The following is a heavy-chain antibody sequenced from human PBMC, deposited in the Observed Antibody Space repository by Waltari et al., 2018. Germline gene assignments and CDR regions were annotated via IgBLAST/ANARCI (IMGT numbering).Heavy chain of an antibody. V-gene: IGHV1-2*06. CDR3: ASRLAVAGPIDY. Sequence: QVQLVQSGAEVKKPGASVKVSCKASGYTFNGYYLPRVRQAPGQGLEWMGRINPNSGGTNYAQKFQGRVTMTRDTSISTAYMELSRLRSDDTAVYYCASRLAVAGPIDYWGQGTLVTVSS. D-gene: IGHD6-19*01. J-gene: IGHJ4*02. CDR1: GYTFNGYY. CDR2: INPNSGGT.